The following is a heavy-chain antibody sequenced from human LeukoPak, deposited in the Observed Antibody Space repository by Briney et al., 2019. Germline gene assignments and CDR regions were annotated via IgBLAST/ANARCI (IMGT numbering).Heavy chain of an antibody. V-gene: IGHV3-23*01. CDR2: ISGSGGST. CDR1: GFTFSSYA. Sequence: GGSLRLSCAASGFTFSSYAMSWVRQAPGKGLEWVSAISGSGGSTHYADSVKGRFTISRDNSKNTLYLQMNSLRAEDTAVYYCAKAEKVLTRRRYYYYMDVWGKGTTVTVSS. D-gene: IGHD2-8*01. CDR3: AKAEKVLTRRRYYYYMDV. J-gene: IGHJ6*03.